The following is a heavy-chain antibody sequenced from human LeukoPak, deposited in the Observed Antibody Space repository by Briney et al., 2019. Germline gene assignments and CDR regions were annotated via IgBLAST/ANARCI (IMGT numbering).Heavy chain of an antibody. J-gene: IGHJ3*01. D-gene: IGHD1-26*01. CDR2: ISSSGNTI. V-gene: IGHV3-48*04. Sequence: GGSLRLSCAASGFTFSSYAMSWVRQAPGRGLEWVSYISSSGNTIYYADSVKGRFTVSRDNAKNSLYLQMNSLRAEDTAVYYCARGVRVSGSYLTTDAFDVWGQGTMVTVSS. CDR1: GFTFSSYA. CDR3: ARGVRVSGSYLTTDAFDV.